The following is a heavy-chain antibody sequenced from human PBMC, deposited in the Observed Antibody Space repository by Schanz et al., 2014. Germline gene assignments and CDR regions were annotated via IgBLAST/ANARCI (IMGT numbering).Heavy chain of an antibody. J-gene: IGHJ4*02. D-gene: IGHD6-13*01. V-gene: IGHV1-46*03. CDR2: INPSGGST. CDR1: GGTFSTYT. CDR3: ARDGVDAAAGGNY. Sequence: QLQLVQSGAEVKKPGSSVKVSCKLSGGTFSTYTISWVRQAPGQGLEWMGMINPSGGSTTYAQKFQGRVTMTRDTSTSTVYMELSSLRSEDTAVYYCARDGVDAAAGGNYWGQGTLVTVSS.